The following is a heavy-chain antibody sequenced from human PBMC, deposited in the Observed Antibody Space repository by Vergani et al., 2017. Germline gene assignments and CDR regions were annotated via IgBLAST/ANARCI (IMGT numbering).Heavy chain of an antibody. Sequence: QVQLQESGPGLVKPSETLSLTCTVSGGSISSYYWSWIRQPPGKGLEWIGYIYYSGSTNYNPSLKSRVTISVDTSKNQFSLKLSSVTAADTAVYYCARGYSSSWSRGRYYYYYMDVWGKGTTVTVSS. V-gene: IGHV4-59*12. CDR2: IYYSGST. CDR3: ARGYSSSWSRGRYYYYYMDV. CDR1: GGSISSYY. J-gene: IGHJ6*03. D-gene: IGHD6-13*01.